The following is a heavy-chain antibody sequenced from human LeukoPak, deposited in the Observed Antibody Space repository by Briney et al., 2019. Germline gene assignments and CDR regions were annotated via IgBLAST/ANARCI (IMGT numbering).Heavy chain of an antibody. CDR3: ARFISGHFDY. CDR1: GGSIGSSRYY. J-gene: IGHJ4*02. V-gene: IGHV4-39*01. D-gene: IGHD5-12*01. CDR2: VYFSGST. Sequence: PSETLSLTCTVSGGSIGSSRYYWGWIRQPPGKGLEWIANVYFSGSTYYNPSLKSRITISLDTPKNQFSLKLSSVTATDTAVYYCARFISGHFDYWGQGTLVTVSS.